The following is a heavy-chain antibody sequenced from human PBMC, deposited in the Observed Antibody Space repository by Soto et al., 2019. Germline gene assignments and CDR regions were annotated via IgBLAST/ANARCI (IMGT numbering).Heavy chain of an antibody. CDR3: ARGAGWVTIFGVVNLDY. D-gene: IGHD3-3*01. CDR2: ISAYNGNT. Sequence: QVQLVQSGAEVKKPGASVKVSCKASGYTFSNFGISWVRQAPGQGLEWMEWISAYNGNTNYAQKLQGRVTMTTDTSTSTAYMELRSLRSDDTAVYYSARGAGWVTIFGVVNLDYWGQGTLVTVSS. J-gene: IGHJ4*02. V-gene: IGHV1-18*01. CDR1: GYTFSNFG.